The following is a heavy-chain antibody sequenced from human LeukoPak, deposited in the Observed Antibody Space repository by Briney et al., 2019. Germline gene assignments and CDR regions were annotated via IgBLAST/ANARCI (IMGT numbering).Heavy chain of an antibody. CDR3: ARRRDYYDSRGYYAFDI. J-gene: IGHJ3*02. Sequence: SETLSLTCTVSGGSISSNYWGWVRQPPGKGLEWIGNIYYSGSTNYNPSLKSRVTISVDTPKNQFSLKLNSVTAADTAVYYCARRRDYYDSRGYYAFDIWGHGTMVTVSS. CDR2: IYYSGST. D-gene: IGHD3-22*01. CDR1: GGSISSNY. V-gene: IGHV4-59*01.